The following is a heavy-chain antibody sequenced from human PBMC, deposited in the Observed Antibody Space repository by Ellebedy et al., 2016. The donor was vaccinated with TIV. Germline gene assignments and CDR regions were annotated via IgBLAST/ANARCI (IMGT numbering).Heavy chain of an antibody. CDR3: ARGGVGPLSWDSSGYPLRHYYYGMDV. D-gene: IGHD3-22*01. J-gene: IGHJ6*02. CDR2: IIPIFGTA. Sequence: SVKVSCXASGGTFSSYAISWVRQAPGQGLEWMGGIIPIFGTANYAQKFQGRVTITADKSTSTAYMELSSLRSEDTAVYYCARGGVGPLSWDSSGYPLRHYYYGMDVWGQGTTVTVSS. V-gene: IGHV1-69*06. CDR1: GGTFSSYA.